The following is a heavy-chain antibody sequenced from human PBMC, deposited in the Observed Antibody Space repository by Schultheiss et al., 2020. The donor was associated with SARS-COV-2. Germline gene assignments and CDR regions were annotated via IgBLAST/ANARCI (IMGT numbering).Heavy chain of an antibody. Sequence: SETLSLTCAVSGGSISSSNWWSWVRQPPGKGLEWIGYIYYSGSTYYNPSLKSRVTISVDTSKNQFSLKLSSVTAADTAVYYCARRAYGGISDYWGQGTLVTVSS. CDR3: ARRAYGGISDY. CDR1: GGSISSSNW. V-gene: IGHV4-4*02. D-gene: IGHD4-23*01. J-gene: IGHJ4*02. CDR2: IYYSGST.